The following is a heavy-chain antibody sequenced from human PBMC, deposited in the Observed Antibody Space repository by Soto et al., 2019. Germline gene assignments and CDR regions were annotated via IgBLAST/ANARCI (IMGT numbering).Heavy chain of an antibody. D-gene: IGHD3-22*01. Sequence: QVQLQESGPGLVKPSVTLSLTCAVSGGSISSSNWWSWVRQPPGKGLEWIGEIYHSGSTNYNPSLKSRVTISVDKSKNQFSLKLSTVTAADTAVYYCARDMDYYDSSGNNWFDSWGQGTLVTVSS. CDR3: ARDMDYYDSSGNNWFDS. CDR2: IYHSGST. V-gene: IGHV4-4*02. J-gene: IGHJ5*01. CDR1: GGSISSSNW.